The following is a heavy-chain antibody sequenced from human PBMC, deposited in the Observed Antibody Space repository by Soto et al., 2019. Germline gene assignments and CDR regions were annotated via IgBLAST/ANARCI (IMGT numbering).Heavy chain of an antibody. D-gene: IGHD2-15*01. CDR2: ISAYNGNT. J-gene: IGHJ5*02. V-gene: IGHV1-18*04. Sequence: ASVKVSCKASGYTFTGYYMHWVRQAPGQGLEWMGWISAYNGNTNYAQKLQGRVTMTTDTSTSTAYMELRSLRSDDTAVYYCARVYGRVVRWWFDPWGQGTLVTVSS. CDR3: ARVYGRVVRWWFDP. CDR1: GYTFTGYY.